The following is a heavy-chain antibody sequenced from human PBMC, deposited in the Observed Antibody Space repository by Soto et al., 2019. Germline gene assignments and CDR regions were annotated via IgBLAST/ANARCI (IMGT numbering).Heavy chain of an antibody. CDR1: GGSISSYY. Sequence: PSETLSLTCTVSGGSISSYYWSWIRQPPGKGLEWIGYIYYSGSTNYNPSLKSRVTISVDTSKNQFSLKLSSVTAADTAVYYCARDLWLKPRPEYWFDPWGQGTLVTVSS. CDR3: ARDLWLKPRPEYWFDP. D-gene: IGHD6-19*01. J-gene: IGHJ5*02. CDR2: IYYSGST. V-gene: IGHV4-59*01.